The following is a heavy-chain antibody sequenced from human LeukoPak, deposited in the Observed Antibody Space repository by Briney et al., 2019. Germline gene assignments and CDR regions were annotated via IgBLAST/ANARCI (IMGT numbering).Heavy chain of an antibody. CDR2: IKGDGGSP. Sequence: PGGSLRLSCAASGFTFSNDWMHWVRQVPGKGLVWVSRIKGDGGSPTYADSVKGRFTISRDNAKHTLYLQMNSLRAEDTAVYYCARKPDYYGADYWGQGTLVTVSS. CDR1: GFTFSNDW. D-gene: IGHD3-10*01. J-gene: IGHJ4*02. CDR3: ARKPDYYGADY. V-gene: IGHV3-74*01.